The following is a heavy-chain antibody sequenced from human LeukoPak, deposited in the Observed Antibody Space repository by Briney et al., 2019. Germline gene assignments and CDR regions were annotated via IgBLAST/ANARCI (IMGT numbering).Heavy chain of an antibody. J-gene: IGHJ4*02. D-gene: IGHD1-14*01. CDR2: IKEDGSDK. Sequence: PGGSLRLSCAASGFTFGSYWMSSVRQAPGKRLEWVATIKEDGSDKYYVDSVKGRFTISRDNVKNSVYLQMNSLRAEDTAVYYCAREKNLGSWGQGTLVTVSS. CDR3: AREKNLGS. V-gene: IGHV3-7*05. CDR1: GFTFGSYW.